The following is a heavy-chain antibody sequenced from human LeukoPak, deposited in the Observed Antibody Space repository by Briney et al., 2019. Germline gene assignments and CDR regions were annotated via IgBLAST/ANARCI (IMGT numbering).Heavy chain of an antibody. CDR3: ARDRAVTQDWVEFDP. D-gene: IGHD4-17*01. CDR1: GFSVSNYY. Sequence: GGSLRLSCAGSGFSVSNYYMSWVRQAPGKGLEWVSLIRDSGETFYSDSVKGRFTISRDNSKNTMYLQMNRLRVEDTAVYFCARDRAVTQDWVEFDPWGQGTLVTVSS. J-gene: IGHJ5*02. CDR2: IRDSGET. V-gene: IGHV3-66*03.